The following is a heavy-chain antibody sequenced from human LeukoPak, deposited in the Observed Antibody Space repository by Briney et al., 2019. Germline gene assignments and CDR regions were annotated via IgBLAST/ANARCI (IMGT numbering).Heavy chain of an antibody. V-gene: IGHV3-30-3*01. CDR2: ISYDGGNK. Sequence: GRSLRLSCAASGFTFSTYAIHWVRQAPGKGLEWVAIISYDGGNKYYTDSVKGRFTISRDNSKNRLYLQMNSLRVEDTAVYYCARVLSRPYKWELLTYYFDYWGQGTLVTVSS. J-gene: IGHJ4*02. CDR1: GFTFSTYA. CDR3: ARVLSRPYKWELLTYYFDY. D-gene: IGHD1-26*01.